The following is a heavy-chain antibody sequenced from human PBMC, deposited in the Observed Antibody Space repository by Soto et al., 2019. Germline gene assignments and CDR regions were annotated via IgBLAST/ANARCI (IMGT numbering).Heavy chain of an antibody. Sequence: QVQLVESGGGVVQPGRSLRLSCAASGFTFSSYGMHWVRQAPGKGLEWVAVISYDGSNKYYADSVKGRFTISRDNSKNPLYLQMNSLRAEDTSVYYCAKDGGCYYAYYCYYYGMDVWGQGTTVTVSS. CDR2: ISYDGSNK. CDR3: AKDGGCYYAYYCYYYGMDV. J-gene: IGHJ6*02. V-gene: IGHV3-30*18. CDR1: GFTFSSYG. D-gene: IGHD3-22*01.